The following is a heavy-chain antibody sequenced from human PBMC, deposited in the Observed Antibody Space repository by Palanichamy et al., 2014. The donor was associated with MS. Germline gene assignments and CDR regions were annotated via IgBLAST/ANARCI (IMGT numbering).Heavy chain of an antibody. V-gene: IGHV3-73*02. Sequence: EVQLVESGGGLVQPGGSLKLSCAASGFTFSASTIHWVRQASGRGLEWVSRVRGKSYNYATTYAESVKGRFTTSREKHTAFLQMNNLKSEDTAVYYCTLLVTTLTSGPYWGRGTLVTVSS. CDR3: TLLVTTLTSGPY. CDR1: GFTFSAST. D-gene: IGHD4-17*01. J-gene: IGHJ4*02. CDR2: VRGKSYNYAT.